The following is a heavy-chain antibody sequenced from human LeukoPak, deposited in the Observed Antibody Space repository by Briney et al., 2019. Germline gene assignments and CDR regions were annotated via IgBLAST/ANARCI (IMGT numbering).Heavy chain of an antibody. CDR3: TRGGSGSYYNDRYYYGLDV. CDR2: MNPNSGNT. Sequence: ASVKVSCKASGYTFTSYDINWVRHATGQGLEWMGWMNPNSGNTGYAQKFQGRVTMTRNTSISTAYMELSSLRSEDTAVYYCTRGGSGSYYNDRYYYGLDVWGQGTTVTVSS. J-gene: IGHJ6*02. D-gene: IGHD3-10*01. CDR1: GYTFTSYD. V-gene: IGHV1-8*01.